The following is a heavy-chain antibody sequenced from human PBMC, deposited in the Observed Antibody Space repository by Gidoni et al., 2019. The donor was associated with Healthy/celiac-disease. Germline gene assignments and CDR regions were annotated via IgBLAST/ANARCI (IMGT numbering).Heavy chain of an antibody. Sequence: VRQPPGKGLEWIGEIYHSGSTNYNPSLKSRVTISVDKSKNQFSLKLSSVTAADTAVYSCARTGYSQNYWGQGTLVTVSS. V-gene: IGHV4-4*01. D-gene: IGHD6-13*01. CDR3: ARTGYSQNY. CDR2: IYHSGST. J-gene: IGHJ4*02.